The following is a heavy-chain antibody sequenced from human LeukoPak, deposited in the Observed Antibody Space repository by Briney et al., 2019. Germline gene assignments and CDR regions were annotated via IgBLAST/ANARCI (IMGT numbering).Heavy chain of an antibody. CDR2: ISYDGSNK. CDR3: ARDRYSYGRRGSFDY. Sequence: PGGSLRLSCAASGFTFSSYAMHWVRQAPGKGLEWVAVISYDGSNKYYADSVKGRFTISRDNSKNTLYLQMNSLRAEDAAVYYCARDRYSYGRRGSFDYWGQGTLVIVSS. V-gene: IGHV3-30*04. CDR1: GFTFSSYA. J-gene: IGHJ4*02. D-gene: IGHD5-18*01.